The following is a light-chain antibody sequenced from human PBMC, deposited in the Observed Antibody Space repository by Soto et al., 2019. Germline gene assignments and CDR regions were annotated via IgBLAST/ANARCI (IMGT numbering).Light chain of an antibody. Sequence: DIQMTQSPSTLSASVGDRVTITCRTSQSLNTWLAWYQQKPGKAPKLLIYDASNLESGVPSRFSGSGSGTEFTLTISSLQPDDFATYYCQQYNSPWTFGQGTKVEIK. CDR2: DAS. V-gene: IGKV1-5*01. CDR1: QSLNTW. CDR3: QQYNSPWT. J-gene: IGKJ1*01.